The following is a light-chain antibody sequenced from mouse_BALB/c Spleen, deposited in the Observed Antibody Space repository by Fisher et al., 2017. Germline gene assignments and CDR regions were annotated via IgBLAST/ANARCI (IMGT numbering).Light chain of an antibody. J-gene: IGKJ5*01. CDR3: QQWSSYPPIT. CDR1: SSVSY. Sequence: IVLTQSPALMSASPGEKVTMTCSASSSVSYMYWYQQKPRSSPKPWIYLTSNLASGVPARFSGSGFGTSYSLTISSMEAEDAATYYCQQWSSYPPITFGAGTKL. V-gene: IGKV4-68*01. CDR2: LTS.